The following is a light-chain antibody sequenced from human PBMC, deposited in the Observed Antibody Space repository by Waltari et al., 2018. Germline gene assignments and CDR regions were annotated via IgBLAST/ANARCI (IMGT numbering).Light chain of an antibody. CDR2: KAS. J-gene: IGKJ2*01. CDR1: RSIRTW. Sequence: DIQMTQSPSTLSASLGDRVTLTCRASRSIRTWLAWYQQKLGKAPKLLIYKASTLEGGVPSRFSVSGSETEFTLTITSLQPDDFATYYCQQYYTYPYTFGQGTKLEIK. CDR3: QQYYTYPYT. V-gene: IGKV1-5*03.